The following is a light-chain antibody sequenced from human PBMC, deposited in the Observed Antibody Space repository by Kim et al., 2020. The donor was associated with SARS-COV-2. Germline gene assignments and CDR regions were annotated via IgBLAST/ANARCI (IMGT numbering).Light chain of an antibody. CDR1: QSISSN. CDR2: GAS. V-gene: IGKV3D-15*01. J-gene: IGKJ1*01. CDR3: QQYNNRPPWT. Sequence: SPGERATPPCTASQSISSNLAWYQQKPGQAPRLLVFGASTRATGIPARFSGSGSGTEFTLTISSLQSEDFAIYYCQQYNNRPPWTFGQGTKVDIK.